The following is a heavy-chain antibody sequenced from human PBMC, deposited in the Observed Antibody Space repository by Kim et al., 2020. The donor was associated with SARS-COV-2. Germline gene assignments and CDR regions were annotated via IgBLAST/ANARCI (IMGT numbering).Heavy chain of an antibody. Sequence: ASVKVSCKASGYTFTSYGISWVRQAPGQGLEWMGWISAYNGNTNYAQKLQGRVTMTTDTSTSTAYMELRSLRSDDTAVYYCARFQEPSDRWGTENVDTAMGPPSYSYYYGMDVWGQGTTVTVSS. CDR1: GYTFTSYG. D-gene: IGHD5-18*01. CDR3: ARFQEPSDRWGTENVDTAMGPPSYSYYYGMDV. J-gene: IGHJ6*02. V-gene: IGHV1-18*01. CDR2: ISAYNGNT.